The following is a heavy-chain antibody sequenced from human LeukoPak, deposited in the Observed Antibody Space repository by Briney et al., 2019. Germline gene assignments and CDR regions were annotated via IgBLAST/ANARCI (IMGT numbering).Heavy chain of an antibody. CDR1: GYSLTSYW. D-gene: IGHD2-15*01. J-gene: IGHJ4*02. CDR3: ARLSHPYCSGGSCLPDDY. V-gene: IGHV5-51*01. Sequence: GESLKISCKGSGYSLTSYWIGWVRQMPGKGLEWMGIIYPGDSDTRYSPSFQGQVTISADKSISTAYLQWSSLKASDTAMYYCARLSHPYCSGGSCLPDDYWGQGTLVTVSS. CDR2: IYPGDSDT.